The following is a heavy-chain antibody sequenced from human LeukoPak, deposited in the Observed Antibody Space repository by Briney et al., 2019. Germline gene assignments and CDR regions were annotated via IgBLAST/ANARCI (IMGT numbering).Heavy chain of an antibody. CDR3: ARDREDIVVVPAAKGGYYYYYMDV. J-gene: IGHJ6*03. CDR1: GGTFSSYA. Sequence: SVKVSCKASGGTFSSYAISWVRQAPGQGLEWMGGIIPIFGTANYAQKFQGRVTITTDETTNTAYMELSSLRSEDTAVYYCARDREDIVVVPAAKGGYYYYYMDVWGKGTTVTVSS. V-gene: IGHV1-69*05. CDR2: IIPIFGTA. D-gene: IGHD2-2*01.